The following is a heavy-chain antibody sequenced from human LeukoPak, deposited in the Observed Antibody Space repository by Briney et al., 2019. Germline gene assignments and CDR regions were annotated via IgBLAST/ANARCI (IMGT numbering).Heavy chain of an antibody. V-gene: IGHV1-58*02. CDR2: IVVGSGNT. Sequence: GASVKVSCKASGFTFTSSAMRWVRQARGQRLEWIGWIVVGSGNTNYAQKFQERVTITRDMSTSTAYMELSSLRSEDTAVYYCAAEFSSRSLLSIWGQGTMVTVSS. CDR3: AAEFSSRSLLSI. D-gene: IGHD2/OR15-2a*01. J-gene: IGHJ3*02. CDR1: GFTFTSSA.